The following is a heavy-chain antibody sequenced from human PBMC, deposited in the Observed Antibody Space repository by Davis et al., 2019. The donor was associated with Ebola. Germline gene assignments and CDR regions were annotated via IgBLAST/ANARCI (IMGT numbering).Heavy chain of an antibody. CDR2: INHSGST. CDR1: GGSFSGYY. V-gene: IGHV4-34*01. CDR3: ARAEVAGNSYYYYGMDV. J-gene: IGHJ6*02. Sequence: SETLSLTCAVYGGSFSGYYWSWIRQPPGKGLEWIGEINHSGSTNYNPSLKSRVTISVDTSKNQFSLKLSSVTAADTAVYYCARAEVAGNSYYYYGMDVWGQGTTVTVSS. D-gene: IGHD6-19*01.